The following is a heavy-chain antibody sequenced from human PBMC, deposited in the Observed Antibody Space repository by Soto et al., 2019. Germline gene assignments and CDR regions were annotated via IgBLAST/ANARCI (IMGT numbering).Heavy chain of an antibody. CDR3: ASSIVVVPAAMKGAAFDI. CDR1: GGTFSSYT. J-gene: IGHJ3*02. Sequence: QVQLVQSGAEVKKPGSSVKVSCKASGGTFSSYTISWVRQAPGQGLEWMGRIIPILGIANYAQKFQGRVTITADKSTSTAYMELSSLRSEDTAVYYCASSIVVVPAAMKGAAFDIWGQGTMVTVSS. D-gene: IGHD2-2*01. V-gene: IGHV1-69*02. CDR2: IIPILGIA.